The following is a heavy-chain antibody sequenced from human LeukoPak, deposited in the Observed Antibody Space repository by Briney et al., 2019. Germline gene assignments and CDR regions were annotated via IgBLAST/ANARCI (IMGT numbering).Heavy chain of an antibody. Sequence: PGGSLRLSCAASGFTFSSYWMSWVRQAPGKGLEWVANIKKDGSEKYYVDSVKGRFTISRDNAKNSLYLQMNSLRAEDTAVYYCASQIRITMVRGVINWFDPWGQGTLVTVSS. CDR1: GFTFSSYW. CDR2: IKKDGSEK. J-gene: IGHJ5*02. CDR3: ASQIRITMVRGVINWFDP. D-gene: IGHD3-10*01. V-gene: IGHV3-7*01.